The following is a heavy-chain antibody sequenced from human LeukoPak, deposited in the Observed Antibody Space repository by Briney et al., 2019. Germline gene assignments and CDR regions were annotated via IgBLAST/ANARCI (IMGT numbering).Heavy chain of an antibody. CDR3: AREIYDILTGYSFDI. Sequence: SETLSLTCTVSGGSISSGSYYWSWIRQPAGKGLEWIGRIYTSGSTNYNPSLKSRVTISVDTSKNQFSLKLSSVTAADTAVYYCAREIYDILTGYSFDIWGQGTMVTVSS. CDR2: IYTSGST. CDR1: GGSISSGSYY. J-gene: IGHJ3*02. V-gene: IGHV4-61*02. D-gene: IGHD3-9*01.